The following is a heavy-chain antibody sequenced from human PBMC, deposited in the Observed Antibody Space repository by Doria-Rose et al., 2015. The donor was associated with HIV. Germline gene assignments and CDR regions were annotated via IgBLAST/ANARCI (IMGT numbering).Heavy chain of an antibody. CDR1: GVSLSSPGMG. J-gene: IGHJ4*02. V-gene: IGHV2-26*01. Sequence: QESGPVLVKPTETLTLTCTVSGVSLSSPGMGVSWIRQPPGKALEWLANMFSDDERFYTTSLKSRLTISRGTSKSQVVLTMTDMDPVDTATYYCARIKSSRWYHKYYFDFWGQGTLVIVSA. D-gene: IGHD6-13*01. CDR2: MFSDDER. CDR3: ARIKSSRWYHKYYFDF.